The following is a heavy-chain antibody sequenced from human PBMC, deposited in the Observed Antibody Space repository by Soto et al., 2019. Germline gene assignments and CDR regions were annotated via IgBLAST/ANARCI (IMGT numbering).Heavy chain of an antibody. CDR2: ISSNGGST. Sequence: LRLSCSASGFTFSSYAMHWVRQAPGKGLEYVSAISSNGGSTYYADSVKGRFTISRDNSKNTLYLQMSSLRAEDTAVYYCVKVAITGTTGPDYWGQGTLVTVSS. CDR3: VKVAITGTTGPDY. D-gene: IGHD1-7*01. J-gene: IGHJ4*02. CDR1: GFTFSSYA. V-gene: IGHV3-64D*06.